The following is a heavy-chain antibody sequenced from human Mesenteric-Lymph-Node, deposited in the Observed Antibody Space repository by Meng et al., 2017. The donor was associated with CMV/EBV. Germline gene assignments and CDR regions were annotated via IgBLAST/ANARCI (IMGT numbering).Heavy chain of an antibody. Sequence: GGSLRLSCAASGFTFSHFYMSWIRQAPGKGLEWVSVIIGSGHSTYYAASVKGRFTISRDNSKNILYLQMNSLRAEDTALYYCAKGGYFGVITPYDAFDIWGQGTMVTVSS. V-gene: IGHV3-23*01. J-gene: IGHJ3*02. CDR2: IIGSGHST. CDR3: AKGGYFGVITPYDAFDI. CDR1: GFTFSHFY. D-gene: IGHD3-22*01.